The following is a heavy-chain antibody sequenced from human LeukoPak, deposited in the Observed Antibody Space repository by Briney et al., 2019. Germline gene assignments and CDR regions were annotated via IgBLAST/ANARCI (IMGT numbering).Heavy chain of an antibody. CDR2: IFTIGSA. V-gene: IGHV4-4*07. D-gene: IGHD3-3*01. CDR1: GSSIISSY. Sequence: SETLSRTRTDSGSSIISSYVIWNRHPPLQCLELIRRIFTIGSANYNPSLKSRVTMSVDTSKNQFSLKLSSVTAADTAVYYCARTNYDFWSGYKRPDYYYMDVWGKGTTVTVSS. J-gene: IGHJ6*03. CDR3: ARTNYDFWSGYKRPDYYYMDV.